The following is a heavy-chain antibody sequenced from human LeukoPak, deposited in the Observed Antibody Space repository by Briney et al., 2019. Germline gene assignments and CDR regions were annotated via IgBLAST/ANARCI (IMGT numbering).Heavy chain of an antibody. J-gene: IGHJ6*03. V-gene: IGHV4-59*01. D-gene: IGHD3-22*01. Sequence: PSETLSLTCTVSGVSISENYWSWVRQPPGKGLEWLGYIFYSGSTNYNPSLKSRVTISVDTSKNQFSLKLSSVTAADTAVYYCTRGSIAYYYMDVWGKGTTVTISS. CDR2: IFYSGST. CDR3: TRGSIAYYYMDV. CDR1: GVSISENY.